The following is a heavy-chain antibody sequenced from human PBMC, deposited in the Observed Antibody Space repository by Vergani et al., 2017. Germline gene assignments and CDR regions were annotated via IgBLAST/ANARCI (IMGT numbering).Heavy chain of an antibody. CDR1: GGSISSGDYY. J-gene: IGHJ3*02. D-gene: IGHD3-9*01. CDR2: IYYSGST. Sequence: QVQLQESGPGLVKPSQTLSLTCTVSGGSISSGDYYWSWIRQPPGKGLEWIGYIYYSGSTYYNPSLKSRVTISVDTSKNQFSLKLSSVTVADTAVYYCASELRYFDWSSSGAFDIWGQGTMVTVSS. V-gene: IGHV4-30-4*01. CDR3: ASELRYFDWSSSGAFDI.